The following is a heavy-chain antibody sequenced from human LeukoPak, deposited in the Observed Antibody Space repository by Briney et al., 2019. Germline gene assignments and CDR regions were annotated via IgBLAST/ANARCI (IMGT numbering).Heavy chain of an antibody. CDR3: ASLLTGYYSIDY. CDR2: IYYSGTT. Sequence: SETLSLTCTVSGGSISSYFWSWIRQPPGKGLEWIGYIYYSGTTNYNPSLKSRVTTSGDTSKRQFSLKLSSVTAADTAVYYCASLLTGYYSIDYWGQGTLVTVSS. J-gene: IGHJ4*02. V-gene: IGHV4-59*01. CDR1: GGSISSYF. D-gene: IGHD3-9*01.